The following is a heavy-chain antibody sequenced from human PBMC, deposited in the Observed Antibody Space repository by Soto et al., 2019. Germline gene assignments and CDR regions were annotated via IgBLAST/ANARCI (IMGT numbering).Heavy chain of an antibody. CDR3: SRTPGDY. CDR1: GYTFINYD. D-gene: IGHD2-15*01. V-gene: IGHV1-8*01. Sequence: ASVKVSCKTSGYTFINYDINWVRQAPGKGLEWMGLMNPKSGKTGYAQKFQGRVSMTRDTSTSTAYMELNSLRSEDTATYYCSRTPGDYWGQGTLVTVSS. J-gene: IGHJ4*02. CDR2: MNPKSGKT.